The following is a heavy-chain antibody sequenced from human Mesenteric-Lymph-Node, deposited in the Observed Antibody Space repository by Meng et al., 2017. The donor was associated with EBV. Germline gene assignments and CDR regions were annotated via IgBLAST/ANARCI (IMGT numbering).Heavy chain of an antibody. CDR3: ARDGVSTGFDY. CDR2: VFYTGST. D-gene: IGHD3-16*01. CDR1: GDSMTTRNHY. Sequence: QLQLQESGSGLVKPSETLSLTCTVSGDSMTTRNHYWGWSRQPPGRGLEWIGSVFYTGSTYYTPSLESRVTVSVDTSKNQFSLEVRSVTAADTAIYYCARDGVSTGFDYWGQGTLVTVSS. V-gene: IGHV4-39*07. J-gene: IGHJ4*02.